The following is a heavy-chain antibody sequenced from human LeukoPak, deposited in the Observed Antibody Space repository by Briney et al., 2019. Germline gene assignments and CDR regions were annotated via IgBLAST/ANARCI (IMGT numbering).Heavy chain of an antibody. CDR2: INPNSGGA. CDR1: GYTLTELS. D-gene: IGHD2-15*01. V-gene: IGHV1-2*02. Sequence: ASVKVSCKVSGYTLTELSMHWVRQAPGQGLEWMGWINPNSGGANYAQKFQGRVTMTRDTSISTAYMELSRLRSDDTAVYYCAITVGPRYFDYWGQGTLVTVSS. CDR3: AITVGPRYFDY. J-gene: IGHJ4*02.